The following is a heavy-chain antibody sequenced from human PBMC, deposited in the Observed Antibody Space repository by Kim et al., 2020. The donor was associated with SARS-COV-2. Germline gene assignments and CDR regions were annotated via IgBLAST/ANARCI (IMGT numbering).Heavy chain of an antibody. D-gene: IGHD3-10*01. Sequence: GGSLRLSCTASGFTFGDYAMSWFRQAPGKGLEWVGFIRSKAYGGTTEYAASVKGRFTISRDDSKSIAYLQMNSLKTEDTAVYYCTLEGSGSIVDYWGQGTLVTVSS. CDR1: GFTFGDYA. CDR3: TLEGSGSIVDY. CDR2: IRSKAYGGTT. V-gene: IGHV3-49*03. J-gene: IGHJ4*02.